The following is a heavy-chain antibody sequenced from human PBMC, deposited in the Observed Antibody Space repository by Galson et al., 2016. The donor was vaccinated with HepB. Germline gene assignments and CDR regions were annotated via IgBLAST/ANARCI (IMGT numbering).Heavy chain of an antibody. V-gene: IGHV1-18*01. CDR1: GYTFTSYG. CDR2: ISAYNGEI. CDR3: ARDWGFLGGVTQNWFDP. Sequence: QSGAEVKKPGASVKVSCKASGYTFTSYGLSWVRQAPGQGLEWMGWISAYNGEIYYAQNFRDRVTVTTDTSTSTAYMELRGLISDDTAIYYRARDWGFLGGVTQNWFDPWGQGTLVTVSS. D-gene: IGHD3-16*01. J-gene: IGHJ5*02.